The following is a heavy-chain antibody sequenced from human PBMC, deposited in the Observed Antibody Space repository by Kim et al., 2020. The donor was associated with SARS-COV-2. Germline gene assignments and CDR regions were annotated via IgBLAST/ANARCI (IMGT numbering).Heavy chain of an antibody. CDR2: ISYDGSNK. V-gene: IGHV3-30*04. CDR3: ARENLAVLLWFGELLAPPPTY. J-gene: IGHJ4*02. CDR1: GFTFSSYA. Sequence: GGSLRLSCAASGFTFSSYAMHWVRQAPGKGLEWVAVISYDGSNKYYADSVKGRFTISRDNSKNTLYLQMNSLRAEDTAVYYCARENLAVLLWFGELLAPPPTYWGQGTLVTVSS. D-gene: IGHD3-10*01.